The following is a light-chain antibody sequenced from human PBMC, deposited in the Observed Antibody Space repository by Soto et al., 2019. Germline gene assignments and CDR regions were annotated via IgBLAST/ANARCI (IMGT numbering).Light chain of an antibody. V-gene: IGLV2-8*01. CDR2: EVV. Sequence: CALRQPPSASGAPGQSLPISCTGTKNDIGVYDFVSWHQHHPGKAPILIIYEVVQRPSGVPDRFSGSKSGNTASLTVSGLQAADEAHYFCKSYDGSNPYVFGSGTKVTVL. CDR3: KSYDGSNPYV. CDR1: KNDIGVYDF. J-gene: IGLJ1*01.